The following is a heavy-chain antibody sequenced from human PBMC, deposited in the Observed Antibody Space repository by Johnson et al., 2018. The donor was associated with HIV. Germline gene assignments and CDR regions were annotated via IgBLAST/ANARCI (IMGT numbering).Heavy chain of an antibody. CDR1: GFTFDDYG. Sequence: QLVESGGGVVRPGGSLRLSCAASGFTFDDYGMNWIRQFPGKGLEWVSCISWNGGYTTYADSVKGRFIISKDNSKNTLYLQMNSLRVEDSAVYYCARDQRGVKSAFDIWGQGTLVTVSS. V-gene: IGHV3-20*04. CDR3: ARDQRGVKSAFDI. CDR2: ISWNGGYT. D-gene: IGHD4-23*01. J-gene: IGHJ3*02.